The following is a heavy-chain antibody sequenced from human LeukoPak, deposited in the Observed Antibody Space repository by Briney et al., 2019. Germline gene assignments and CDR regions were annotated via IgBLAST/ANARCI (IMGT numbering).Heavy chain of an antibody. CDR1: GFTFSSYS. V-gene: IGHV3-21*01. Sequence: GGSLRLSCAASGFTFSSYSMNWVRQAPGKGLEWVSSISSSSSYIYCADSVKGRFTISRDNAKNSLYLQMNSLRAEDTAVYYCARDQHNTVTPTDAFDIWGQGTMVTVSS. CDR2: ISSSSSYI. D-gene: IGHD4-4*01. J-gene: IGHJ3*02. CDR3: ARDQHNTVTPTDAFDI.